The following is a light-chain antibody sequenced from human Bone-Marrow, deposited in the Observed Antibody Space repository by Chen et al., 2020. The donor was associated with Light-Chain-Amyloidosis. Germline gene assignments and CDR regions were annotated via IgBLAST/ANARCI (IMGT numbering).Light chain of an antibody. J-gene: IGLJ3*02. Sequence: SYVLTQPSSVSVAPGQTATIACGGNNIGSTSVHWYQQTPGQAPLLVVYDDSDRPAGIPERLSGSNSGNPATLTNRRVEAGDEADYYCQVWDRSSDGPVFGGGTKLTVL. V-gene: IGLV3-21*02. CDR2: DDS. CDR3: QVWDRSSDGPV. CDR1: NIGSTS.